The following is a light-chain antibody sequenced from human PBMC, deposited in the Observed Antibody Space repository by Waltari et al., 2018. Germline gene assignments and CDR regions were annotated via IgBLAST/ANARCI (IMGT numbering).Light chain of an antibody. CDR3: CSYAGSDILV. CDR2: DVN. Sequence: QSALTQPRSVSRSPRQSVTISCTGTSTDVAAYNYLSWYQQHPGKAPKLMIYDVNKRPAGVHERFSGSKSGNTASLTISGLQAEDEADFYCCSYAGSDILVFGGGTKLTVL. CDR1: STDVAAYNY. J-gene: IGLJ2*01. V-gene: IGLV2-11*01.